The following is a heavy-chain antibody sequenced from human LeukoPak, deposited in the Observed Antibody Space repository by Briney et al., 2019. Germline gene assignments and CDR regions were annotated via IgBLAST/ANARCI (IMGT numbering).Heavy chain of an antibody. Sequence: PSETLSLTCTVSGGFIRSSSYYWGWIRQPPGKGLEWIGSLFYSGSTNYNPSLKSRVTILVDTSKNQFSLKLRSVTAADTAVYYCARWESSGYDYWGQGTLVTVSS. CDR1: GGFIRSSSYY. CDR2: LFYSGST. D-gene: IGHD3-22*01. CDR3: ARWESSGYDY. V-gene: IGHV4-39*07. J-gene: IGHJ4*02.